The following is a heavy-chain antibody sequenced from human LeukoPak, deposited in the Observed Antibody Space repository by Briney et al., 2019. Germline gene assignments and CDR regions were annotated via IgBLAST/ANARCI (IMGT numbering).Heavy chain of an antibody. CDR3: ARVRDGSPYYFAY. CDR1: GYTFTSYA. J-gene: IGHJ4*02. V-gene: IGHV1-18*01. Sequence: ASVKVSCKASGYTFTSYAFSWVRQAPGQGLEWMGWISTYNGNTKYAQKLQGRVTMTTDTSTTTAYMELRSLRSDETAGFYCARVRDGSPYYFAYWGQGTLVTVSS. D-gene: IGHD5-24*01. CDR2: ISTYNGNT.